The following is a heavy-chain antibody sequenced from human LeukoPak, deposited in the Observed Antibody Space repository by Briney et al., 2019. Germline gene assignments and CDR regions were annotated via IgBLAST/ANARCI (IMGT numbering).Heavy chain of an antibody. J-gene: IGHJ5*02. CDR3: ARGGTGYCSGGSCYPPGLSWFDP. V-gene: IGHV4-4*07. CDR2: IYISGST. D-gene: IGHD2-15*01. Sequence: PSETLSLTCIVSGGSISSYYWSWIRQPAGKGLEWIGRIYISGSTNYNPSLKSRVIMSVDTSKNQFSLKLSSVTAADTAVYYCARGGTGYCSGGSCYPPGLSWFDPWGQGTLATVSS. CDR1: GGSISSYY.